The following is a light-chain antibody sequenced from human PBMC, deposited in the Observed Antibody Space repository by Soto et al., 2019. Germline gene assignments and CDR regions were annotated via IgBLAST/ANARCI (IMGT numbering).Light chain of an antibody. CDR2: AAS. V-gene: IGKV1-9*01. CDR1: QGISSY. Sequence: DIQLTQSPSVQSASVEDRVTITCRGSQGISSYLAWYQQKPGKAPKLLIYAASTLHSGVPSRFSGSGYGTVHTLTISSLQPEDFATYYCQQVNSYPFTFGGGTKVEIK. CDR3: QQVNSYPFT. J-gene: IGKJ4*01.